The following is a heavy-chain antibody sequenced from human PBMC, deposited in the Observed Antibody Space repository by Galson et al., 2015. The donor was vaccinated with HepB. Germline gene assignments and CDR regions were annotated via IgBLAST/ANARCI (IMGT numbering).Heavy chain of an antibody. V-gene: IGHV3-48*04. CDR3: ARGDYYYGSGSYYNRYYFDY. D-gene: IGHD3-10*01. Sequence: SLRLSCAASGFTFSSYSMNWVRQAPGKGLEWVSYISSSSSTIYYADSVKGRFTISRDNAKNSLYLQMNSLRAEDTAVYYCARGDYYYGSGSYYNRYYFDYWGQGTLVTVSP. CDR2: ISSSSSTI. J-gene: IGHJ4*02. CDR1: GFTFSSYS.